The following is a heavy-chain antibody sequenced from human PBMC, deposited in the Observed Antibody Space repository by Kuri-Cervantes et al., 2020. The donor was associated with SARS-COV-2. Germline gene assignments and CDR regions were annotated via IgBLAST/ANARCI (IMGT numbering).Heavy chain of an antibody. CDR1: GGSFSDYY. D-gene: IGHD3-22*01. J-gene: IGHJ6*03. CDR3: ARKTRITMIVVVMVPYYYYMDV. CDR2: INHSGNT. V-gene: IGHV4-34*01. Sequence: SETLSLTCAVYGGSFSDYYWSWVRQPPGKGLEWIGEINHSGNTNYDPSLKSRVTISVDTSKNQFSLKLSSVTAADTAVYYCARKTRITMIVVVMVPYYYYMDVWGKGTTVTVSS.